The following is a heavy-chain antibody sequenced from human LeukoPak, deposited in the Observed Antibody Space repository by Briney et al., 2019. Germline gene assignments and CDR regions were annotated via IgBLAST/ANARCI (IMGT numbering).Heavy chain of an antibody. V-gene: IGHV3-11*01. Sequence: GGSLRLSCAASGFTFSDYYMSWIRQAPGKGLEWVSYISSSGSTIYYVDSVKGRFTISRDNAKNSLYLQMNSLRAEDTAVYYCAKWSPTIFGVVIKVYYYYGMDVWGQGTTVTVTS. J-gene: IGHJ6*02. CDR1: GFTFSDYY. CDR2: ISSSGSTI. CDR3: AKWSPTIFGVVIKVYYYYGMDV. D-gene: IGHD3-3*01.